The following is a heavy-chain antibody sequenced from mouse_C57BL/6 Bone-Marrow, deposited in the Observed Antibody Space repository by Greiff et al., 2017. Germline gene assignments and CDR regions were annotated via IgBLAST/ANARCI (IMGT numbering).Heavy chain of an antibody. J-gene: IGHJ3*01. V-gene: IGHV3-6*01. CDR1: GYSITSGYY. Sequence: EVQLVESGPGLVKPSQSLSLTCSVTGYSITSGYYWNWIRQFPGNKLEWMGYISYDGSNNYNPSLKNRISITRDTSKNQFFLKLNSVTTEDTATYYCARLLRRSWFAYWGEGTLVTVSA. CDR2: ISYDGSN. D-gene: IGHD1-1*01. CDR3: ARLLRRSWFAY.